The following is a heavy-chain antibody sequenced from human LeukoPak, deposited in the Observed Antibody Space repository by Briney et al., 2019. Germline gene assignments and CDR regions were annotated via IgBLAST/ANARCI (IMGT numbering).Heavy chain of an antibody. J-gene: IGHJ4*02. CDR3: ARGRSWGESGFDY. D-gene: IGHD6-13*01. Sequence: SQTLSLTCGISGDSVSNDSAAWNWIRQSPSKGLEWLGRTYYRSKWDNDYAVSVKSRITINPDTSKNQFSLQLKSVAPEDTAVYYCARGRSWGESGFDYWGQGTLVTVSS. CDR2: TYYRSKWDN. V-gene: IGHV6-1*01. CDR1: GDSVSNDSAA.